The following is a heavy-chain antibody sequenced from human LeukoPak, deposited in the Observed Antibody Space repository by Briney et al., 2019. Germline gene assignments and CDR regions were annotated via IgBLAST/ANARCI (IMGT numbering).Heavy chain of an antibody. J-gene: IGHJ4*02. Sequence: GGSLRLSCAASGFTFSSYCIHWVRQAPGKGLEWVAVISYDGSNSYYADSVKGRFTVSRDKSGNTLYLQMNSLRAEDTAVYYCARDRGWLQYNFNLDYWGQGTLVTVSS. V-gene: IGHV3-30*04. CDR1: GFTFSSYC. CDR3: ARDRGWLQYNFNLDY. CDR2: ISYDGSNS. D-gene: IGHD5-24*01.